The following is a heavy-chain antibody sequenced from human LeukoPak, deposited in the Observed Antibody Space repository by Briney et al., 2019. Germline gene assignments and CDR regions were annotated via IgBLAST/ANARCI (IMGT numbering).Heavy chain of an antibody. CDR1: GFTFSSYS. D-gene: IGHD3-10*01. V-gene: IGHV3-48*01. CDR3: ARSVRPYVGDAFDI. J-gene: IGHJ3*02. CDR2: ISSSSSTI. Sequence: GGSLRLSCAPSGFTFSSYSMNWVRQAPGKGLEWVSYISSSSSTIYYADSVKGRFTISRDNAKNSLYLQMNSLRAEDTAVYYCARSVRPYVGDAFDIWGQGTMVTVSS.